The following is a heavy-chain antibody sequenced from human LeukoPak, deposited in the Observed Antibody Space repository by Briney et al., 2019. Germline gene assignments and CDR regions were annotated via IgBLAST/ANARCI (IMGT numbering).Heavy chain of an antibody. D-gene: IGHD6-19*01. CDR2: IYYSGST. J-gene: IGHJ3*01. CDR3: ARVGAVAGPRDAFDV. CDR1: NGSISNYY. V-gene: IGHV4-59*01. Sequence: SETLSLTCIVSNGSISNYYWSWIRQPPGKGLEWIGYIYYSGSTNYNPSLKSRVTISEDTSKNQFSLKLSSVTAADTAVYYCARVGAVAGPRDAFDVWGQGTRVTVSS.